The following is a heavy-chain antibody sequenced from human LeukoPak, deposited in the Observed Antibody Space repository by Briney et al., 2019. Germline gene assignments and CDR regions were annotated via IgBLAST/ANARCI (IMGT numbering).Heavy chain of an antibody. CDR1: GFTFSSYS. Sequence: GGSLRLSCAASGFTFSSYSMNWVRQAPGKGLEWVSSISSSRSHIYYADSVKGRFTISRDNAKNSLYLQMNSLRVEDTAVYYCARDRGWGKGDSEWELPNHFDYWGQGTLVTVSS. J-gene: IGHJ4*02. CDR3: ARDRGWGKGDSEWELPNHFDY. CDR2: ISSSRSHI. D-gene: IGHD1-26*01. V-gene: IGHV3-21*01.